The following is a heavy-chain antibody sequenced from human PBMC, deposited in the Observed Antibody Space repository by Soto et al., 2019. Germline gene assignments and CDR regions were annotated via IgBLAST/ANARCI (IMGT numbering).Heavy chain of an antibody. J-gene: IGHJ6*02. CDR3: ARARALLDYYYYGMDV. V-gene: IGHV4-59*01. CDR1: GGSISSYY. Sequence: SETLSLTCTVSGGSISSYYWSWIRQPPGKGLEWIGYIYYSGSTNYNPSLKSRVTISVDTSKNQFSLKLSSVTAADTAVYYCARARALLDYYYYGMDVWGQGTTVTVSS. CDR2: IYYSGST. D-gene: IGHD1-1*01.